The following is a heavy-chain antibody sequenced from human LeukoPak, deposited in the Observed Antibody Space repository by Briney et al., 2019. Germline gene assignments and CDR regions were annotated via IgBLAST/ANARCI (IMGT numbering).Heavy chain of an antibody. CDR1: GYTFTSYG. V-gene: IGHV1-18*01. J-gene: IGHJ6*03. Sequence: ASVKVSCKASGYTFTSYGISWVRQAPGRGLEWMGWISAYNGNTNYAQKLQGRVTMTTDTSTSTAYMELRSLRSDDTAVYYCARMQLDNYYYYYYMDVWGKGTTVTISS. CDR2: ISAYNGNT. D-gene: IGHD6-13*01. CDR3: ARMQLDNYYYYYYMDV.